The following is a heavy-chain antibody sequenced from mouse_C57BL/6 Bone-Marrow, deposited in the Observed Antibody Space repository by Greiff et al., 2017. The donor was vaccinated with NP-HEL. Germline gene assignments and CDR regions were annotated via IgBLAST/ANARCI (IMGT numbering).Heavy chain of an antibody. V-gene: IGHV1-55*01. CDR3: ARGDYYGSSFYAMDY. J-gene: IGHJ4*01. Sequence: VKLQESGAELVKPGASVKMSCKASGYTFTSYWITWVKQRPGQGLEWIGDIYPGSGSTNYNEKFKSKATLTVDTSSSTAYMQLSSLTSEDSAVYYCARGDYYGSSFYAMDYWGQGTSVTVSS. CDR1: GYTFTSYW. D-gene: IGHD1-1*01. CDR2: IYPGSGST.